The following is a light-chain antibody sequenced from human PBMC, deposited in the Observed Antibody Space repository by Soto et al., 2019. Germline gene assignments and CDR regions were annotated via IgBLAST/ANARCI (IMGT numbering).Light chain of an antibody. CDR2: EGS. V-gene: IGLV2-23*01. J-gene: IGLJ2*01. CDR1: SSDVGSYNL. CDR3: CSYAGSVV. Sequence: QSVLTQPASVSGSPGQSITISCTGTSSDVGSYNLVSWYQQHPRKAPKLMIYEGSKRPSGVSNRFSGSKSGNTASLTISGLQAEDEADYYCCSYAGSVVFGGGTKLTVL.